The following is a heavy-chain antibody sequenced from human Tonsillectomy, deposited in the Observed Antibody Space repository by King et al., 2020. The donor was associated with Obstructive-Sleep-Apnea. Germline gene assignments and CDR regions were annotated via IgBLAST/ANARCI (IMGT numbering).Heavy chain of an antibody. Sequence: VQLVQSGGGVVQPGGSLRLSCAASGFIFSSYGMHWVRQAPGKGLEWGSFIRYDGSDKYSVDSVKGRFTISRANSKNTVYLQMNSLRDEDTALYYCAKDSCSGGSCYRNPADYWGQGTPVTVSA. CDR2: IRYDGSDK. CDR1: GFIFSSYG. J-gene: IGHJ4*02. CDR3: AKDSCSGGSCYRNPADY. D-gene: IGHD2-15*01. V-gene: IGHV3-30*02.